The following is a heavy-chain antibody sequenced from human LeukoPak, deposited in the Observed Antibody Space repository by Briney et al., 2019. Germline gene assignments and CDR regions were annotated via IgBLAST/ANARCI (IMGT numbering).Heavy chain of an antibody. CDR3: ARDITYSSGWDWYGMDV. CDR2: ISYDGSNK. Sequence: GRSLRLSCAASGFTFSSYAMHWVRQAPGKGLEWVAVISYDGSNKYYADSVKGRFTISRDNSKNTLYLQMNSLRAEDTAVYYCARDITYSSGWDWYGMDVWGQGTTVTVSS. D-gene: IGHD6-19*01. V-gene: IGHV3-30*04. CDR1: GFTFSSYA. J-gene: IGHJ6*02.